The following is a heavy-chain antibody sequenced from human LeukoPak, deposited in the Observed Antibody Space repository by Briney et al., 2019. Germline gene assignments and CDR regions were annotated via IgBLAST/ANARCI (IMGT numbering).Heavy chain of an antibody. D-gene: IGHD3-10*01. Sequence: ASETLSLTCTVSGGSISSYYWSWIRQPPGKGLEWIGYIYYSGSTNYNPSLKSRVTISVDTSKNQFSLKLSSVTAADTAVYYCARGTYYYGSGSYSNIYYYYYMDVWGKGTTVTVSS. V-gene: IGHV4-59*01. CDR1: GGSISSYY. CDR3: ARGTYYYGSGSYSNIYYYYYMDV. CDR2: IYYSGST. J-gene: IGHJ6*03.